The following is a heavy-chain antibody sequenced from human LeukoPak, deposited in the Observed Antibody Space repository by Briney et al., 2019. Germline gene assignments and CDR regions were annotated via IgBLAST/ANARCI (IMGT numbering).Heavy chain of an antibody. Sequence: PSETLSLTCTVSGGSVSSYYWSWIRQPPGKGLEWIGYIYNSENTKYNSSLESRVTISVDTSKNQFSLKLSSVTAADTAVYYCARGTDYSSSWYIWGQGTLVTVSS. D-gene: IGHD6-13*01. CDR3: ARGTDYSSSWYI. V-gene: IGHV4-59*02. CDR2: IYNSENT. CDR1: GGSVSSYY. J-gene: IGHJ4*02.